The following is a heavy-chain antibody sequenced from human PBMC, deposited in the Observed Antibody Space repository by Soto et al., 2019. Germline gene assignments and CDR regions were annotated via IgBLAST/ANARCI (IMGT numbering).Heavy chain of an antibody. D-gene: IGHD2-2*01. J-gene: IGHJ6*02. Sequence: SETLSLTSTFSGYSIGINNYYWGWIRHPPGKGLEWIGGINYSGNTYYDPSLKSRVTISVDTSKNQFSLMLTSVTAADTAVYYCARHPGYCTGTSCYGYYTMDVWGQGTTVT. V-gene: IGHV4-39*01. CDR2: INYSGNT. CDR3: ARHPGYCTGTSCYGYYTMDV. CDR1: GYSIGINNYY.